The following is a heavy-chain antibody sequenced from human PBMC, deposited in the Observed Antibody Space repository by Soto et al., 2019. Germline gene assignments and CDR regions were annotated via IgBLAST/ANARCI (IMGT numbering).Heavy chain of an antibody. J-gene: IGHJ1*01. Sequence: QVQLVQSGAEVKKPGASVKVSCKASGYIFTIYGISWVRQAPGQGCEWMGWISAHNGNRNYAQKFHGRVTMTTDTSTSTAYMELRSLRYDDTAVYYCARAPRSGGMGELPTSEYFQHWGQGTRVTVSS. D-gene: IGHD1-26*01. CDR3: ARAPRSGGMGELPTSEYFQH. CDR2: ISAHNGNR. V-gene: IGHV1-18*01. CDR1: GYIFTIYG.